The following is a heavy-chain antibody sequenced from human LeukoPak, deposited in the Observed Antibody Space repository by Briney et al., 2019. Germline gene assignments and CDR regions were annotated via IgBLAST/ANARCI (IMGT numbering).Heavy chain of an antibody. CDR3: ARVGGGMIWALPDLNSFDP. CDR1: GQSLTGYF. CDR2: INPNSGGT. D-gene: IGHD2-2*01. V-gene: IGHV1-2*06. J-gene: IGHJ5*02. Sequence: ASVKVSCKASGQSLTGYFIHWVRQAPGQGLEWMGRINPNSGGTNYAQKFQGRVTMTRDTSISTAYMELSRLRSDATAVYYCARVGGGMIWALPDLNSFDPSGQGTLVTVSS.